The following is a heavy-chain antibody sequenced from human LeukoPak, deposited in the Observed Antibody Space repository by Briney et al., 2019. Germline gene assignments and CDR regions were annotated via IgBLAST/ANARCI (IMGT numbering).Heavy chain of an antibody. V-gene: IGHV5-51*01. J-gene: IGHJ4*02. D-gene: IGHD2-8*01. CDR1: GYSFTSYW. CDR2: IYPGDSDT. CDR3: ARVMVLRWAKQYYFDY. Sequence: GESLKISCKGSGYSFTSYWIGWVRQMPGKGLEWMGIIYPGDSDTRYSPSFQGQVTISADKSISTAYLQWSSLKASDTAMYYCARVMVLRWAKQYYFDYWGQGTLVTVSS.